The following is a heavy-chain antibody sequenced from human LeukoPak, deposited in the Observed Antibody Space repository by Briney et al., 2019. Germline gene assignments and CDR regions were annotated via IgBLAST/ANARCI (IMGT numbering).Heavy chain of an antibody. Sequence: ASVKVSCKASGGTFSSYAISWVRQAPGQGLEWMGGIIPIFGTANYAQKFQGRVTITTDESTSTAYMELSSLRSEDTAVYYCAGGGTILPYYYYYMDVWGKGTTVTVSS. CDR3: AGGGTILPYYYYYMDV. D-gene: IGHD4-23*01. J-gene: IGHJ6*03. CDR1: GGTFSSYA. V-gene: IGHV1-69*05. CDR2: IIPIFGTA.